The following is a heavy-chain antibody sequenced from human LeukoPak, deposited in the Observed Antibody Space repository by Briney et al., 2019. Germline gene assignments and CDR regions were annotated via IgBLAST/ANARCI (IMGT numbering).Heavy chain of an antibody. CDR2: INHSGST. CDR3: ARDGFGYCSSTSCLGVDY. J-gene: IGHJ4*02. CDR1: GVSFSDYF. D-gene: IGHD2-2*03. Sequence: PSETLSLTCAVYGVSFSDYFWNWIRQPPGKGLEWFGEINHSGSTNYNPSLKSRVTISVETSKNQFSLKLISVTAADTAVYYCARDGFGYCSSTSCLGVDYWGQGTLVTVSS. V-gene: IGHV4-34*01.